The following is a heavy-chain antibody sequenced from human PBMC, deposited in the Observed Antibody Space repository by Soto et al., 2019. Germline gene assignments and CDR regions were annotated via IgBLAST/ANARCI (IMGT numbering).Heavy chain of an antibody. CDR2: INSDGRST. CDR1: GFTFSSYW. J-gene: IGHJ6*02. Sequence: EVQLVESGGGLVQPGGSLRLSCAASGFTFSSYWMHWVRQAPGKGLVWVSRINSDGRSTSYADSVKGRFTISRDNAKNTRYRQMNTLRAEDTAVYYCAREEEAAFYYDGMEVWGQGTTVTVSS. CDR3: AREEEAAFYYDGMEV. V-gene: IGHV3-74*01.